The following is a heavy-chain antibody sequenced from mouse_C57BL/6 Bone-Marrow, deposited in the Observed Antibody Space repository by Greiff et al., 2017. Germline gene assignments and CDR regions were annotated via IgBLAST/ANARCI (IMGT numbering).Heavy chain of an antibody. Sequence: VQLQQPGAELVKPGASVKMSCKDSGYTFTSYWITWVKQRPGQGLEWIGDIYPGSGSTNYNEKFKSKATLTVDTSSSTAYMQLSSLTSEDSAVYYCARPYYSNYWYFDVWGTGTTVTVSS. CDR3: ARPYYSNYWYFDV. CDR2: IYPGSGST. V-gene: IGHV1-55*01. J-gene: IGHJ1*03. D-gene: IGHD2-5*01. CDR1: GYTFTSYW.